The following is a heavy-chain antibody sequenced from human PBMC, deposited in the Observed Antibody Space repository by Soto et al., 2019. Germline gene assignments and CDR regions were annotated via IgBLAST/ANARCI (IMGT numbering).Heavy chain of an antibody. J-gene: IGHJ4*02. D-gene: IGHD3-22*01. Sequence: PSETLSLTCTVSGGSISSGGYYWSWIRQHPGKGLEWIGYIYYSGSTYYNPSLKSRVTISVDTSKNQFSLKLSSVTAADTAVYYCARDVPARRYYDSSGYYPYWGQGTLVTVSS. CDR1: GGSISSGGYY. CDR3: ARDVPARRYYDSSGYYPY. V-gene: IGHV4-31*03. CDR2: IYYSGST.